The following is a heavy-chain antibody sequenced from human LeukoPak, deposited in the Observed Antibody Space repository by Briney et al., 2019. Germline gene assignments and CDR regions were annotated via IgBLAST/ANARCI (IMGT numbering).Heavy chain of an antibody. J-gene: IGHJ3*02. CDR2: IYYSGST. CDR3: ARLIAAAGIFDAFDI. D-gene: IGHD6-13*01. CDR1: GGSISSGGYY. V-gene: IGHV4-30-4*08. Sequence: PSETLSLTCTVSGGSISSGGYYWSWIRQHPGKGLEWIGYIYYSGSTYYNPSLKSRVTISVDTSKNQFSLKLSSVTAADTAVYYCARLIAAAGIFDAFDIWGQGTMVTVST.